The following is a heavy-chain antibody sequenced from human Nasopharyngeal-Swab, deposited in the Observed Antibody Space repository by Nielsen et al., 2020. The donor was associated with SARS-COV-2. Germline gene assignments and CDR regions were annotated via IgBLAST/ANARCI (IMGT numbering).Heavy chain of an antibody. CDR1: GGSITSYY. D-gene: IGHD3-16*01. Sequence: SETLSLTCTVSGGSITSYYWSWIRQPPGNGLEWIGYLYSSGNTDYNPSLKSRVTISVDTSKNQFSLKVTSVTAADAAVYYCARDSSLWYFDLWGRGTLVSVSS. J-gene: IGHJ2*01. CDR3: ARDSSLWYFDL. CDR2: LYSSGNT. V-gene: IGHV4-59*13.